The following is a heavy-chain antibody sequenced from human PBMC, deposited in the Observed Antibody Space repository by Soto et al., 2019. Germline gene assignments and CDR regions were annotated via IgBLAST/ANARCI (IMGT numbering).Heavy chain of an antibody. CDR3: ARGSGNWFDP. CDR2: IYYSGST. Sequence: SETLSLTCTVSGGSISSSSYYWGWIRQPPGKGLEWIGSIYYSGSTYYNPSLKSRVTISVDTSKNQFSLKLSSVTAADTAAYYCARGSGNWFDPWGQGTLVTVSS. V-gene: IGHV4-39*01. CDR1: GGSISSSSYY. J-gene: IGHJ5*02. D-gene: IGHD3-10*01.